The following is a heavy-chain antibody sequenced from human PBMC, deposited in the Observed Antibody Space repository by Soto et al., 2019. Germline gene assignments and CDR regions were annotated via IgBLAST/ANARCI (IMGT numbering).Heavy chain of an antibody. Sequence: GGSLRLSCAASGFTFSGSAMHWVRQASGKGLEWVGRIRSKANSYATAYAASVKGRFTISRDDSKNTAYLQMNSLKTEDTAVYYCTRHGYCTNGVCRDDFDYWGQGTLVTVSS. D-gene: IGHD2-8*01. J-gene: IGHJ4*02. CDR2: IRSKANSYAT. V-gene: IGHV3-73*01. CDR1: GFTFSGSA. CDR3: TRHGYCTNGVCRDDFDY.